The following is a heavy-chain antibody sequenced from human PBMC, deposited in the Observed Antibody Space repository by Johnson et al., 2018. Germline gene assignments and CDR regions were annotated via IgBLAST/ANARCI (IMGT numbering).Heavy chain of an antibody. D-gene: IGHD3-22*01. CDR3: ARCDDSSGSDAFDI. CDR2: ISGGGGSI. J-gene: IGHJ3*02. Sequence: VQLVESGGGLVQPGRSLRLSCTASGFTFSSYAMTWVRQAPGKGLEWVPRISGGGGSIDYADSVKGRFTISRDNFKNTLYLQMNSRRAEDTAVYYCARCDDSSGSDAFDIWGQGTMVTVSS. V-gene: IGHV3-23*04. CDR1: GFTFSSYA.